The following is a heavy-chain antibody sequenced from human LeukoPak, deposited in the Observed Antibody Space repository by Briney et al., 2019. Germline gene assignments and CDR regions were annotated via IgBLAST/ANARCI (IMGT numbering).Heavy chain of an antibody. CDR3: ARQDYDFWSGYNYWYFDL. CDR1: GYNFTSYW. V-gene: IGHV5-51*01. Sequence: GGSLQISCQGSGYNFTSYWIGGVRQLPGKGLEWMGIIYPGDSDTKYSPSFQGQVTISADKSISTAYLQWSSLKASDTAMYYCARQDYDFWSGYNYWYFDLWGRGTLVTVSS. J-gene: IGHJ2*01. D-gene: IGHD3-3*01. CDR2: IYPGDSDT.